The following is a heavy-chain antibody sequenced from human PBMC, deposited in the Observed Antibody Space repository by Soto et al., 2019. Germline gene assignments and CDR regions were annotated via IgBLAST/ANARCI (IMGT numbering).Heavy chain of an antibody. CDR2: MNPNSGNT. D-gene: IGHD6-13*01. Sequence: ASVKVSCKASGYTFTSDDINWVRQATGQGLEWMGWMNPNSGNTGYAQKFQGRVTMTRNTSISTAYMELSSLRSEDTAVYYCALSGSSSSWYHGHMDVWGKGTTVTGS. J-gene: IGHJ6*03. CDR1: GYTFTSDD. V-gene: IGHV1-8*01. CDR3: ALSGSSSSWYHGHMDV.